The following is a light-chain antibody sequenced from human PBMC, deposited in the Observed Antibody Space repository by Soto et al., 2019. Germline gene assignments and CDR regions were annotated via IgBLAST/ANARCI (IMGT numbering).Light chain of an antibody. V-gene: IGLV2-8*01. CDR1: NSDVGTYNY. J-gene: IGLJ3*02. CDR3: SSYAGSNTLV. Sequence: QSVLAQPPSATGSPGQSVTITCTGTNSDVGTYNYVSWYQHHPGKAPKFLIYEVRRRPFGVPDRFSGSKSGNTASLTVSGLQAEDEADYYCSSYAGSNTLVFGGGTKLTVL. CDR2: EVR.